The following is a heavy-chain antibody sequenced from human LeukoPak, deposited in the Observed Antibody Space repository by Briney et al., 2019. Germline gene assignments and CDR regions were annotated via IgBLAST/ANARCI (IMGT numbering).Heavy chain of an antibody. CDR3: ARDYGDYVVDFRFFY. V-gene: IGHV1-18*01. J-gene: IGHJ4*02. D-gene: IGHD4-17*01. Sequence: ASVKVSCKASGYTFTSFGISWVRQAPGQGLEWMGWISAYNGNTKYAQKLQDRFTMTADTSTSTAYMELRSLRSDDTAVYYCARDYGDYVVDFRFFYWGQGTLVTVSS. CDR1: GYTFTSFG. CDR2: ISAYNGNT.